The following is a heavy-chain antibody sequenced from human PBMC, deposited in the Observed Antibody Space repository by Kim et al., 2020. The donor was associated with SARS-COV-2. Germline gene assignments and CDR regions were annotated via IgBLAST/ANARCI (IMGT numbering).Heavy chain of an antibody. Sequence: DGGQKNYAESVKGRFIVSRDNAKNSLDLQMNSLRVEDTAVYYCLRDYLGHWGQGILVTVSS. CDR3: LRDYLGH. J-gene: IGHJ4*02. V-gene: IGHV3-7*01. CDR2: DGGQK. D-gene: IGHD3-16*02.